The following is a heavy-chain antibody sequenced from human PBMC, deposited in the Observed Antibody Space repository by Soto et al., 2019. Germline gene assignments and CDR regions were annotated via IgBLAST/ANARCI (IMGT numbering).Heavy chain of an antibody. D-gene: IGHD1-7*01. J-gene: IGHJ4*01. CDR2: IWYDGSNK. V-gene: IGHV3-33*01. CDR3: ARSPGTAPDAF. CDR1: G. Sequence: GGRWIIQAPGKGLEWVAVIWYDGSNKYYADSVKGRFTISRDNSKNTLYLQMNSLRAEDTAVYYCARSPGTAPDAFWGHGTQVPVSS.